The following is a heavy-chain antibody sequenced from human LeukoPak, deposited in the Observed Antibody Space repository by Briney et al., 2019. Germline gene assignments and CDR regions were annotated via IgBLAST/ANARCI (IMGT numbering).Heavy chain of an antibody. J-gene: IGHJ6*04. V-gene: IGHV3-7*01. D-gene: IGHD3-10*02. CDR3: AELGITMIGGV. Sequence: PGGSLRLSCAASGFTFSSYWMNWVRQAPGKGLEWVANINQDGSDKYYVDSVKGRFTISGDNAKNSLYLQMNSLRAEDTAVYYCAELGITMIGGVWGKGTTVTISS. CDR1: GFTFSSYW. CDR2: INQDGSDK.